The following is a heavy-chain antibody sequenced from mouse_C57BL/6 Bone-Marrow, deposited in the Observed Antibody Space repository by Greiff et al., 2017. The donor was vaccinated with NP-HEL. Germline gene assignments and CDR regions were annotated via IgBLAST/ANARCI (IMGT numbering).Heavy chain of an antibody. CDR3: ARERGSNYIYYFDY. D-gene: IGHD2-5*01. V-gene: IGHV1-19*01. CDR1: GYTFTDYY. J-gene: IGHJ2*01. Sequence: EVQLQQSGPVLVKPGASVKMSCKASGYTFTDYYMNWVKQSHGKSLEWIGVINPYNGGTSYNQKFTGKATLTVDKSSSTAYMELNSLTSEDSAVYYCARERGSNYIYYFDYWGQGTTLTVSS. CDR2: INPYNGGT.